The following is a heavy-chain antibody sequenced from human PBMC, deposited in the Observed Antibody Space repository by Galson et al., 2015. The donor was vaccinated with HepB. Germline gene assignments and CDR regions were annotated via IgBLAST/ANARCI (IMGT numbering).Heavy chain of an antibody. CDR1: GGTFNTYA. CDR3: ARGSAYFDY. Sequence: SVKVSCKASGGTFNTYAMNWVRQAPGQGLEWVGGIIPLFGTADYSQRFQGRVTITADGSTTTAYMELSSLTSDDTAVYYCARGSAYFDYWDQGTQVTVSS. J-gene: IGHJ4*02. CDR2: IIPLFGTA. V-gene: IGHV1-69*13.